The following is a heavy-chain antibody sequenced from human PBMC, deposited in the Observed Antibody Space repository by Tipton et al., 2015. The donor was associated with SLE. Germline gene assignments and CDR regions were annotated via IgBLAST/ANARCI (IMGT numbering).Heavy chain of an antibody. Sequence: TLSLACIVSGDSISSSSYYWGWIRQPPGKGLEWIGSLYFGGSTYYNPSLKSRVTISVDTSKNQVSLKLNSVTAADTAVYYCASCGFDWLSVSPYYFDYWDQGTLVTVSS. CDR2: LYFGGST. CDR3: ASCGFDWLSVSPYYFDY. V-gene: IGHV4-39*01. D-gene: IGHD3-9*01. CDR1: GDSISSSSYY. J-gene: IGHJ4*02.